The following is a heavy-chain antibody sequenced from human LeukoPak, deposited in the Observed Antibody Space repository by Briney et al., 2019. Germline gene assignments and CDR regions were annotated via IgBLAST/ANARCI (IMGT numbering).Heavy chain of an antibody. V-gene: IGHV1-2*02. CDR2: IHPNTGGT. CDR3: ARYCSGGSCYSVPDY. D-gene: IGHD2-15*01. Sequence: ASVKVSCKASGDTFTGYYMHWVRQAPGQGLEWMGWIHPNTGGTNYAQKFQGRVTMTRNTSISTAYMELSRLRSDDTVVYYCARYCSGGSCYSVPDYWGQGTLVTVSS. CDR1: GDTFTGYY. J-gene: IGHJ4*02.